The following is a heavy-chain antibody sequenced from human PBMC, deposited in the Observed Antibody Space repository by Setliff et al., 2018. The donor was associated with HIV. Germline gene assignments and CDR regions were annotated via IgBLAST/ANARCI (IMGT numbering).Heavy chain of an antibody. Sequence: SETLSLTCTVSGGSISNYYWSWIRQPAGKGLEWIGRIYSTGSTNYNPSLKSRVTMSIDTSKNQFSLKLNSVTAADTAIYYCARHPREETQRNYKFDSWGQGTLVTVSS. CDR2: IYSTGST. D-gene: IGHD1-7*01. CDR3: ARHPREETQRNYKFDS. J-gene: IGHJ4*02. V-gene: IGHV4-4*07. CDR1: GGSISNYY.